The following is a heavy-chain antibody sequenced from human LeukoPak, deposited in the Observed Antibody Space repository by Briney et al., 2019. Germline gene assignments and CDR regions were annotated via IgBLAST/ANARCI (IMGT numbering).Heavy chain of an antibody. CDR1: GYTFTSYD. V-gene: IGHV1-8*01. J-gene: IGHJ5*02. Sequence: ASVKVSCKASGYTFTSYDINWVRQATGQGLEWMGWMNPNSGNTGYAQKFQGRVTMTRNTSISTAYMELSSLKASDTAMYYCARLEGINFCTNGVCPGGWFDPWGQGTLVTVSS. D-gene: IGHD2-8*01. CDR3: ARLEGINFCTNGVCPGGWFDP. CDR2: MNPNSGNT.